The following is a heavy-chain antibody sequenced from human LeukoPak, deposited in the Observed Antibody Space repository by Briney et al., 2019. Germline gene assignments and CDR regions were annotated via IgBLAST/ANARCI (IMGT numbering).Heavy chain of an antibody. CDR2: INTDGSST. J-gene: IGHJ4*02. CDR1: GFTFSSYW. Sequence: PGGSLRLSCAASGFTFSSYWMHWVRQAPGKGLVWVSRINTDGSSTSYADSVKGRFTISRDNAKNTLYLQMNSLRAEDTAVYYCARVPRWIHLWFFDYWGQGTLVTVSS. CDR3: ARVPRWIHLWFFDY. V-gene: IGHV3-74*01. D-gene: IGHD5-18*01.